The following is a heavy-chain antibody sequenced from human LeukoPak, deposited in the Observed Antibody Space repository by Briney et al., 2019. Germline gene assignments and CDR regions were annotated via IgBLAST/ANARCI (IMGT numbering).Heavy chain of an antibody. J-gene: IGHJ4*02. Sequence: GGSLRLSCAASGFTFSSYGLHWVRQAPGKGLEWVAVIWSDGSNKDYADSVKGRFTISRYNSMNTLFLQMTSLRAEDTAVYYCAIASGSYDYWGQGILVTVSS. CDR1: GFTFSSYG. V-gene: IGHV3-33*01. D-gene: IGHD1-26*01. CDR3: AIASGSYDY. CDR2: IWSDGSNK.